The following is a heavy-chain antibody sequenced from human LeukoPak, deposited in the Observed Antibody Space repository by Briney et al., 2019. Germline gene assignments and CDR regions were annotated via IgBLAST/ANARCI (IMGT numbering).Heavy chain of an antibody. CDR3: ARDDCSSTSCYSNEGI. J-gene: IGHJ3*02. CDR1: GFTFSSYA. Sequence: GGSLRLSCAASGFTFSSYAMHWVRQAPGKGLEWVAVISYDGSNKYYADSVKGRFTIYRDNSKNTLYLQMNSLRAEDTAVYYCARDDCSSTSCYSNEGIWGQGTMVTVSS. V-gene: IGHV3-30-3*01. D-gene: IGHD2-2*01. CDR2: ISYDGSNK.